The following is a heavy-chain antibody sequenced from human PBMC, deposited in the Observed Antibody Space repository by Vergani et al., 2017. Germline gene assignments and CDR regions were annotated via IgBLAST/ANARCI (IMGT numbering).Heavy chain of an antibody. Sequence: EVQLVESGGGLVQPGRSLRLSCAASGFTFDDYAMHWVRQAPGKGLEWVSGISWNSVSIGYADSVKGRFTISRDNAKNSLYLQMNSLRAEDTALYYCAKDAGSNTNYYYYYYMDVWGKGTTVTVSS. CDR2: ISWNSVSI. J-gene: IGHJ6*03. D-gene: IGHD4-11*01. V-gene: IGHV3-9*01. CDR3: AKDAGSNTNYYYYYYMDV. CDR1: GFTFDDYA.